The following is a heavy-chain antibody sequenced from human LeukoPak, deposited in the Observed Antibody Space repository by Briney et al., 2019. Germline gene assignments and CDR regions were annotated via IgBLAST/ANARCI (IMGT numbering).Heavy chain of an antibody. Sequence: SGPTLVKPTQTLTLTCTFSGLSLSTSGVGVGWIRQTPGKALEWLALIYWNDDKRYSPSLKSRLTISKDTSKNQVVLTMTNMDPVDTATYYCARSYSDYDYFNNWFDPWGQGTLVTVSS. V-gene: IGHV2-5*01. CDR1: GLSLSTSGVG. D-gene: IGHD5-12*01. CDR3: ARSYSDYDYFNNWFDP. CDR2: IYWNDDK. J-gene: IGHJ5*02.